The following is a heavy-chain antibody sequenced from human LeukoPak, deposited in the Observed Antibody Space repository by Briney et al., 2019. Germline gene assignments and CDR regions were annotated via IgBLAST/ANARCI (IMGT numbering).Heavy chain of an antibody. CDR3: AKEYYYYYYMDV. V-gene: IGHV3-43D*03. CDR1: GFTFDDYA. J-gene: IGHJ6*03. CDR2: ISWDGGST. Sequence: PGGSLRLSCAASGFTFDDYAMHWVRHAPGKGLEWVSLISWDGGSTYYADSVKGRFTISRDNSKNSLYLQMNSLRAEDTALYYCAKEYYYYYYMDVWGKGTTVTVSS.